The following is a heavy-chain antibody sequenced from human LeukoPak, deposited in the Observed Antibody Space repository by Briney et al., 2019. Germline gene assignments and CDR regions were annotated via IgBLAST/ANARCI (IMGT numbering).Heavy chain of an antibody. V-gene: IGHV1-2*06. CDR3: ARDQVGCSSTGGFFDY. D-gene: IGHD2-2*01. CDR1: GYTFTGYY. CDR2: INPNSGGT. J-gene: IGHJ4*02. Sequence: ASVKVSCKASGYTFTGYYIHWVRQAPGQGLEWMGRINPNSGGTDYAQNFQGRVTVTRDTSISTAYMDLSGLRSDDTAVYYCARDQVGCSSTGGFFDYWGQGTLVTVSS.